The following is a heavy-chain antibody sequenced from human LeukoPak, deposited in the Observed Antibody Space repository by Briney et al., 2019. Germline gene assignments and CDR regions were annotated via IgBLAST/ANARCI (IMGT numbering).Heavy chain of an antibody. CDR1: GFTFGSYG. CDR3: AKVGYCSSTSCFDY. Sequence: PGGSLRLSCAASGFTFGSYGMHWVRQAPGKGLEWVAFIRYDGSNKYYADSVKGRFTISRDNSKNTLYLQMNSLRAEDTAVYYCAKVGYCSSTSCFDYWGQGTLVTVSS. V-gene: IGHV3-30*02. D-gene: IGHD2-2*01. J-gene: IGHJ4*02. CDR2: IRYDGSNK.